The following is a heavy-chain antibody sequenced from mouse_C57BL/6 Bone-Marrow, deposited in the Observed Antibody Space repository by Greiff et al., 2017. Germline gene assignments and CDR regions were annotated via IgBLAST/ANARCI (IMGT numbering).Heavy chain of an antibody. J-gene: IGHJ3*01. D-gene: IGHD2-3*01. CDR1: GYTFTSYG. CDR3: ARGAGDGYYLPWFAC. CDR2: IYPRSGNT. Sequence: QVQLKQSGAELARPGASVKLSCKASGYTFTSYGISWVKQRTGQGLEWIGEIYPRSGNTYYNEKFKGKATLTADKSSSTAYMELRSLTSEDSAVYVCARGAGDGYYLPWFACWGQGALVTVSA. V-gene: IGHV1-81*01.